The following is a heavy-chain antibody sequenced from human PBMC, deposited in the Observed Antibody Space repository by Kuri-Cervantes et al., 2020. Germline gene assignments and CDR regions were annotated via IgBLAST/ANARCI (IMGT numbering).Heavy chain of an antibody. D-gene: IGHD6-19*01. Sequence: SETLSLTCNVSGASITNNYWSWIRQPPGKGLEWIGYVYYYGDTKYNPSLKSRVTISVDTSKNQFSLKLSSVTAADTAVYYCARGGWYGYYYYYMDVWGKGTTVTVLL. CDR2: VYYYGDT. J-gene: IGHJ6*03. V-gene: IGHV4-59*01. CDR1: GASITNNY. CDR3: ARGGWYGYYYYYMDV.